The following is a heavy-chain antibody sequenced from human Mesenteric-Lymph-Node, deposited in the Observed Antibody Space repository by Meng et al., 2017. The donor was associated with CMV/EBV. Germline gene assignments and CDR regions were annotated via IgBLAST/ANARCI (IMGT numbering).Heavy chain of an antibody. Sequence: QVQLVQSGAEVKKPGASVKVSCKASGYTFTGYYMHWVRQAPGQGLEWMGRINPNSGGTNYPQKFQGRVTMTRDTSISTAYMELSRLRSDDTAVYYCARKVSDHHFDYWGQGTLVTVSS. CDR3: ARKVSDHHFDY. CDR2: INPNSGGT. D-gene: IGHD1-14*01. V-gene: IGHV1-2*06. CDR1: GYTFTGYY. J-gene: IGHJ4*02.